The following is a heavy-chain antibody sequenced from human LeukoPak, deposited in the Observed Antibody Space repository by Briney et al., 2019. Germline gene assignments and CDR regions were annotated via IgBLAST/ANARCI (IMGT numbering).Heavy chain of an antibody. CDR1: GYPFTTYE. Sequence: ASVKVSCKTSGYPFTTYEINWVRQAAGQGLEWMGWVHPNSGSTAYAQKFQGRVTMTRDTSISTAYMELTGLRSDDTAVYFCARGPRNDPWGQGTLVTVPS. CDR2: VHPNSGST. CDR3: ARGPRNDP. D-gene: IGHD1-14*01. J-gene: IGHJ5*02. V-gene: IGHV1-8*01.